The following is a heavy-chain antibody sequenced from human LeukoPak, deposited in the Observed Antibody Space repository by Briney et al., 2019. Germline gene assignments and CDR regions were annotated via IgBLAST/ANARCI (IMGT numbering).Heavy chain of an antibody. V-gene: IGHV5-51*01. J-gene: IGHJ3*02. CDR2: FYPGDSDT. CDR1: GYSFTSYW. D-gene: IGHD3-10*01. CDR3: ARPKYMVRGVIGAFDI. Sequence: GEPLKISCKGSGYSFTSYWIGWVRQMPGKGLDGMGIFYPGDSDTRYSPSFQGQVTISADKSISTAYLQWSSLKASDTAMYYCARPKYMVRGVIGAFDIWGQGTMVTVSS.